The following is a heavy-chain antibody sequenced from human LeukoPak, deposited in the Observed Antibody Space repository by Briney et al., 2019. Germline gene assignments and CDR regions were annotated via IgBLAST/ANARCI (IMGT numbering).Heavy chain of an antibody. CDR1: GGSISSYY. CDR3: AGGSGSHFPFDY. CDR2: INYSGST. V-gene: IGHV4-59*01. Sequence: SETLSLTCTVSGGSISSYYWSWIRQPLGKGLEWIAYINYSGSTNYNPSLKSRVTISVDTSKNQFSLKLSSVTAADTAVYYCAGGSGSHFPFDYWGQGTLVTVSS. D-gene: IGHD3-10*01. J-gene: IGHJ4*02.